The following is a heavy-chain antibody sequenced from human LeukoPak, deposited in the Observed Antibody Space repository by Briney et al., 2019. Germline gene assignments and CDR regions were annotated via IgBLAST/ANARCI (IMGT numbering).Heavy chain of an antibody. V-gene: IGHV3-23*01. CDR3: AKGEGYCSGGSCYSHGVFDY. Sequence: QPGGSLRLSCAASGFTFSSYAMRWVGQARGKGLEWVSAISGSGGSTYYADSVKGRFTISRDNSKNTLYLQMNSLRAEDTAVYYCAKGEGYCSGGSCYSHGVFDYWGQGTLVTVSS. CDR1: GFTFSSYA. CDR2: ISGSGGST. J-gene: IGHJ4*02. D-gene: IGHD2-15*01.